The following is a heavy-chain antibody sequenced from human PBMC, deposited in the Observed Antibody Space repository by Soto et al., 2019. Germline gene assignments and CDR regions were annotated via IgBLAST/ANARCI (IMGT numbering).Heavy chain of an antibody. V-gene: IGHV2-5*02. CDR1: GFSLSTSRVG. Sequence: QITLKESGPTLVKPTQTLTLTCTFSGFSLSTSRVGVGWIRQPPGKALEWLALIYWDDDKRYSPSLKSRLTITKDTSNNQVVLTMTNTDPVDTATYYCAHTSGGGNSACFDYWGQGTLVTVSS. J-gene: IGHJ4*02. CDR2: IYWDDDK. D-gene: IGHD2-21*02. CDR3: AHTSGGGNSACFDY.